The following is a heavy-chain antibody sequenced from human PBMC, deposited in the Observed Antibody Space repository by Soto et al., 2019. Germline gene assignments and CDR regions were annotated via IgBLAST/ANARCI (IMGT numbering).Heavy chain of an antibody. Sequence: GGSLRLSCAASGFTFSSYEMNWVRQAPGKGLEWVSYISSSGSTIYYADSVKGRFTISRDNAKNSLYLQMNSLRAEDTAVYYCARDFPSPIDWLLSYYYGMDVWGQGTTVTVSS. V-gene: IGHV3-48*03. D-gene: IGHD3-9*01. CDR1: GFTFSSYE. J-gene: IGHJ6*02. CDR3: ARDFPSPIDWLLSYYYGMDV. CDR2: ISSSGSTI.